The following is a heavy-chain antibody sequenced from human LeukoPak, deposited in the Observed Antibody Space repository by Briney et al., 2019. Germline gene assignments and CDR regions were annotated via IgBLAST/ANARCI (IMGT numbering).Heavy chain of an antibody. J-gene: IGHJ4*02. D-gene: IGHD6-19*01. Sequence: GGSLRLSCAASGFTFSSYWVSWVRQAPGKGLEWVGRIKSKTDGGTTDYAAPVKGRFTISRDDSKNTLYLQMNSLKTEDTAVYYCTTLARGYSSGWYYFDYWGQGTLVTVSS. CDR3: TTLARGYSSGWYYFDY. CDR1: GFTFSSYW. CDR2: IKSKTDGGTT. V-gene: IGHV3-15*01.